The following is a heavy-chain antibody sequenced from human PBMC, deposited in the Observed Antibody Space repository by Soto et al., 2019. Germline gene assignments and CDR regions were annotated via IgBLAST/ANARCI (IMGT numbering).Heavy chain of an antibody. CDR3: ARGGSYSGYDPNWFDP. CDR1: GGTFSSYA. Sequence: SVKVSCKASGGTFSSYAISWVRQAPGQGLEWMGGIIPIFGTANYAQKFQGRVTITADESTSTTYMELSSLRSEDTAVYYCARGGSYSGYDPNWFDPWGQGTLVTVSS. J-gene: IGHJ5*02. V-gene: IGHV1-69*13. D-gene: IGHD5-12*01. CDR2: IIPIFGTA.